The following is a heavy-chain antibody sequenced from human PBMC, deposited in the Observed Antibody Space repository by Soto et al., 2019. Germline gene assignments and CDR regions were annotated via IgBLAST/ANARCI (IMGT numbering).Heavy chain of an antibody. J-gene: IGHJ6*02. CDR2: IRSKAYGGTT. CDR3: TSPHDYGDSYYYYGMDV. CDR1: GFTFGDYA. Sequence: PGGSLRLSCTASGFTFGDYAMSWFRQAPGKGLEWVGFIRSKAYGGTTEYVASVKGRFTISRDDSKSIAYLQMNSLKTEDTAVYYCTSPHDYGDSYYYYGMDVWGQGTTVTVSS. D-gene: IGHD4-17*01. V-gene: IGHV3-49*03.